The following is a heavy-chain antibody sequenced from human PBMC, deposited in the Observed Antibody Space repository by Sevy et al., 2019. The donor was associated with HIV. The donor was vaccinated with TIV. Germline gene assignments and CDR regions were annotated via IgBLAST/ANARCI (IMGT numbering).Heavy chain of an antibody. D-gene: IGHD2-21*02. CDR2: ISAYNGNT. Sequence: ASLKVSCKASGYTFTSYGISWVRQAPGQGLEWMGWISAYNGNTNYAQKLQGRVTMTTDTSTSTAYMELRSLRSDDTTVYYCARDRYVVVTDHNWFDPWGQGTLVTVSS. J-gene: IGHJ5*02. CDR3: ARDRYVVVTDHNWFDP. V-gene: IGHV1-18*01. CDR1: GYTFTSYG.